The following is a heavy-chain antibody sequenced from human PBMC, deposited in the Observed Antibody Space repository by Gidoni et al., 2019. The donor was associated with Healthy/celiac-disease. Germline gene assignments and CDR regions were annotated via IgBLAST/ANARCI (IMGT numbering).Heavy chain of an antibody. CDR3: ARGPYDMLTGYYLSWFDP. V-gene: IGHV4-34*01. J-gene: IGHJ5*02. D-gene: IGHD3-9*01. CDR1: GGSFSGYY. CDR2: INHSGST. Sequence: QVQLQQWGAGLLKPSETLSLPCAVYGGSFSGYYWSWIRQPPGKGLEWIGEINHSGSTNYNPSIKSRVTISVDTSKNQFSLKLSSVTAADTAVYYCARGPYDMLTGYYLSWFDPWGQGTLVTVSS.